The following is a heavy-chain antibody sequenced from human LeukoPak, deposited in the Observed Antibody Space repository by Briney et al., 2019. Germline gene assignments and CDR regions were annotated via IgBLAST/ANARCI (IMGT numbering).Heavy chain of an antibody. Sequence: ASVKVCCKASGYTFTGYGISWVRQAPGQGLEWMGWISAYNGNTNHAQKFQGRVTMTTDTSTSTAYMELRSLRSDDTAVYYCARDRRAVVERYDYWGQGTLVTVSS. J-gene: IGHJ4*02. D-gene: IGHD2-15*01. CDR1: GYTFTGYG. CDR3: ARDRRAVVERYDY. CDR2: ISAYNGNT. V-gene: IGHV1-18*01.